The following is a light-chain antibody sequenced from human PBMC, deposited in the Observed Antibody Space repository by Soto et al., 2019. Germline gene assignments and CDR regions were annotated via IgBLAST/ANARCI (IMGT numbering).Light chain of an antibody. J-gene: IGLJ2*01. CDR3: AAWDDTLNGVV. Sequence: QSVLTQPPSASWTPGQRVTISCSGSSSNIGSNPVNWYQQLPGAAPKLLIYHGNQRPSGVPDRFSGSKSGTSASLAIGGLQSEDEADYFCAAWDDTLNGVVFGGGTKLTVL. CDR1: SSNIGSNP. CDR2: HGN. V-gene: IGLV1-44*01.